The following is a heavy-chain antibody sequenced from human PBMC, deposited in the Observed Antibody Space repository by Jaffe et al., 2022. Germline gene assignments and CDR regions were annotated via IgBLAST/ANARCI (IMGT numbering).Heavy chain of an antibody. CDR1: GYSISSGYY. CDR3: AGDYGNYINYLDY. Sequence: QVRLQESGPGLVKPSETLSLTCAVSGYSISSGYYWGWIRQPPGKGLEWIGSVHRSGTTYYNPSLKSRVTLSVDTSKNQFSLKLSSVTAADTAVYYCAGDYGNYINYLDYWGQGTLVTVSS. D-gene: IGHD4-17*01. V-gene: IGHV4-38-2*01. CDR2: VHRSGTT. J-gene: IGHJ4*02.